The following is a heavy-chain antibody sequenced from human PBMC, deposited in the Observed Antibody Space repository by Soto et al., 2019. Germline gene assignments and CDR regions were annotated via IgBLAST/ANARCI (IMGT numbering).Heavy chain of an antibody. V-gene: IGHV3-23*01. CDR1: GFKFRDYA. CDR2: IHSSGGST. J-gene: IGHJ4*02. CDR3: ANDLFPGGPYGFFDY. Sequence: LRLSCTPSGFKFRDYAMSWVRQAPGNGLEWVSAIHSSGGSTYYADSVQDRFTISRDNSKNTLVLQMNNLRAEDTAMYYCANDLFPGGPYGFFDYWGLGTLVTVS. D-gene: IGHD2-8*02.